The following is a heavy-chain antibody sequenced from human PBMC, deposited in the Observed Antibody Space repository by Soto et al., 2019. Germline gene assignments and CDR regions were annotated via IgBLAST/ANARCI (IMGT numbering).Heavy chain of an antibody. Sequence: ASLTLSLTCTVSGGYSSSGGYYWSWIRQHPGKGLEWIGYIYYSGSTYYNPSLKSRVTISVDTSKNQFSLKLSSVTAADTAVYYCARDRPGGITGTPNYYGMDVWGQGTTVTVSS. V-gene: IGHV4-31*03. CDR1: GGYSSSGGYY. CDR3: ARDRPGGITGTPNYYGMDV. CDR2: IYYSGST. D-gene: IGHD1-7*01. J-gene: IGHJ6*02.